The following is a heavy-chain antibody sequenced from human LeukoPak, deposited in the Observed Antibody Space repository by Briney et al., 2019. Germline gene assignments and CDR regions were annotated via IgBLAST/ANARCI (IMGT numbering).Heavy chain of an antibody. J-gene: IGHJ5*02. CDR3: ASKQRECIRPNP. CDR1: GGSISSYY. Sequence: PSETLSLTCTVSGGSISSYYWSWIRQPPGKGLEWIGYIYYSGSTNYNPSLESRVTISVDTSKNQFSLKLSSVTAADTAVYYCASKQRECIRPNP. D-gene: IGHD3-10*01. CDR2: IYYSGST. V-gene: IGHV4-59*01.